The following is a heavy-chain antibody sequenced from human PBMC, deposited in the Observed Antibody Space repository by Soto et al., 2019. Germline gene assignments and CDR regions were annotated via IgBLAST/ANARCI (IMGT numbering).Heavy chain of an antibody. V-gene: IGHV4-31*03. CDR1: GGSISSGGYY. CDR2: IYYSGST. D-gene: IGHD1-26*01. J-gene: IGHJ4*02. CDR3: ARDRGEQGSYYFDY. Sequence: TLSLTCTVSGGSISSGGYYWSWIRQHPGKGLEWIGYIYYSGSTYYNPSLKSRVTISVDTSKNQFSLKLSSVTAADTAVYYCARDRGEQGSYYFDYWGQGTLVTVSS.